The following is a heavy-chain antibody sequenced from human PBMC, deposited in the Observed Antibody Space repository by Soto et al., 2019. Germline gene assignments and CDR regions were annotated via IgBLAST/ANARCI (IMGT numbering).Heavy chain of an antibody. V-gene: IGHV3-11*01. D-gene: IGHD2-2*01. CDR2: ISSSGSTI. Sequence: PGGSLRLSCAASGFTFSDYYMSWIRQAPGKGLEWVSYISSSGSTIYYADSVKGRFTISRDNAKNSLYLQMNSLRAEDTAVYYCARGIVPPAMDAFDSWGQGTIVNVSS. J-gene: IGHJ3*02. CDR1: GFTFSDYY. CDR3: ARGIVPPAMDAFDS.